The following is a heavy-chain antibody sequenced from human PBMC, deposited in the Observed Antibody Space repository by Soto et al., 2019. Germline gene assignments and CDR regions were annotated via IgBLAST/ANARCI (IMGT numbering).Heavy chain of an antibody. Sequence: GSLRLSCAASGFSFSSYSMHWVRQAPGKGLEWVAVISYDGSNKYYADSVKGRFTTTRDSSKNTVSLQMNSLRLEDTAVYYCARAPPRGIAAPGTWGSGMDVWGQGTTVTVSS. D-gene: IGHD6-13*01. V-gene: IGHV3-30*04. CDR3: ARAPPRGIAAPGTWGSGMDV. CDR1: GFSFSSYS. CDR2: ISYDGSNK. J-gene: IGHJ6*02.